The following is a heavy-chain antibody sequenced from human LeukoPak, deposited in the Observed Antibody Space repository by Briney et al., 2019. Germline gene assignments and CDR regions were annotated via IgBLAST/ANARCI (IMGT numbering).Heavy chain of an antibody. CDR1: GFTFDDYA. Sequence: GGSLRLSCAASGFTFDDYAMHWVRQAPGKGLEWVSGIFWNSGSIGYADSVKGRFTISRDNAKNSLYLQMNSLRAEDTAVYYCARDPYSGAYYEGYYYYYMDVWGKGTTVTVSS. V-gene: IGHV3-9*01. CDR2: IFWNSGSI. CDR3: ARDPYSGAYYEGYYYYYMDV. J-gene: IGHJ6*03. D-gene: IGHD1-26*01.